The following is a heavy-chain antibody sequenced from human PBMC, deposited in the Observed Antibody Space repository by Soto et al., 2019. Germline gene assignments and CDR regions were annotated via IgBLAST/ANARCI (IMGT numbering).Heavy chain of an antibody. CDR3: ARGDREDIAVVIGARPGEYGVDV. J-gene: IGHJ6*02. V-gene: IGHV3-30-3*01. Sequence: GGSLRLSCAASGFTFRIYAMHWVRQAPGKGLECVAVISYDGSNKFYRDSVKGRFTISRDNSKNTLYLQINSLRYEDTAVYYCARGDREDIAVVIGARPGEYGVDVWGQGTTVTV. D-gene: IGHD2-15*01. CDR2: ISYDGSNK. CDR1: GFTFRIYA.